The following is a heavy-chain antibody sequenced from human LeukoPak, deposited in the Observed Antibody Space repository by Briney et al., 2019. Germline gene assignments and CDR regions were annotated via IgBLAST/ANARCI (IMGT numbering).Heavy chain of an antibody. CDR3: ARVDSNSRTHYHYYGMDV. V-gene: IGHV3-30*04. CDR2: ISYDGSNK. Sequence: GGSLTLSCVASGFAFSTFPMHWVRQAPGKGLEWVAIISYDGSNKYYADSVKGRFTISRDNSKSTLYVQMNSLRGEDTAIYYCARVDSNSRTHYHYYGMDVWGQGTTVTVSS. CDR1: GFAFSTFP. D-gene: IGHD3-22*01. J-gene: IGHJ6*02.